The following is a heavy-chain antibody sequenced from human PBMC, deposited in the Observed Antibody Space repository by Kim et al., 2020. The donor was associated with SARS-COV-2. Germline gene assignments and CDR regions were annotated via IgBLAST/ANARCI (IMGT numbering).Heavy chain of an antibody. V-gene: IGHV3-72*01. CDR3: ARAYFHHPFYYYAMDV. Sequence: GGSLRLSCAASGFTFSGHYMDWVRQAPGKGLEWVGRSRKTPNGYTVDYAASVRGRFTISRDDSKNSLYLQMNSLKTEDTAIYYCARAYFHHPFYYYAMDVWGQGTTVTVSS. CDR1: GFTFSGHY. J-gene: IGHJ6*02. CDR2: SRKTPNGYTV. D-gene: IGHD1-26*01.